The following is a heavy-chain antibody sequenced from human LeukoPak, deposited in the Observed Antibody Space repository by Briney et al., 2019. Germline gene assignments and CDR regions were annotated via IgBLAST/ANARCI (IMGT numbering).Heavy chain of an antibody. V-gene: IGHV1-18*01. CDR3: ARAVWVRGVIGEYWFDP. Sequence: ASVKVSCKASGYTFTIYGISWVRQAPGQRLEWMGWISAYNGNTNYAQKLQGRVTMTTDTSTSTAYMELRSLRSDDTAVYYCARAVWVRGVIGEYWFDPWGQGTLVTVSS. J-gene: IGHJ5*02. CDR2: ISAYNGNT. D-gene: IGHD3-10*01. CDR1: GYTFTIYG.